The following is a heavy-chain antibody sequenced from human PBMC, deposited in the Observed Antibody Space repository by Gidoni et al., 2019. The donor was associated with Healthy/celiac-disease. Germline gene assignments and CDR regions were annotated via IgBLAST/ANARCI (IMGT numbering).Heavy chain of an antibody. J-gene: IGHJ4*02. CDR1: GGSISSYY. V-gene: IGHV4-59*01. D-gene: IGHD3-10*01. CDR3: ARAVRGVVLYYFDY. Sequence: QVQLQESGPGLVKPSETLSLTCTVSGGSISSYYWSWIRQPPGKGLEWIGYIYYSGSTNYNPSLKSRVTISVDTSKNQFSLKLSSVTAADTAVYYCARAVRGVVLYYFDYWGQGTLVTVSS. CDR2: IYYSGST.